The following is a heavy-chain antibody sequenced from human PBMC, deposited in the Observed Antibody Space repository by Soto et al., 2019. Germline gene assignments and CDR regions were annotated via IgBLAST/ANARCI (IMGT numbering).Heavy chain of an antibody. D-gene: IGHD2-15*01. Sequence: ASVKVSCKASGYTFTSYGISWVRQAPGQGLEWMGWISAYNGNTNYAQKFQGRVTMTRNTSTSTAYMELSSLRSEDTAVYYCARTQVDCSGGSCYPDNWFDPWGQGTLVTVSS. CDR2: ISAYNGNT. CDR1: GYTFTSYG. CDR3: ARTQVDCSGGSCYPDNWFDP. V-gene: IGHV1-18*01. J-gene: IGHJ5*02.